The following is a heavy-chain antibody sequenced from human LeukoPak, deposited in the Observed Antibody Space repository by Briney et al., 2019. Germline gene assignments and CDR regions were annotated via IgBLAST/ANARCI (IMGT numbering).Heavy chain of an antibody. V-gene: IGHV3-30*18. CDR2: ISYDGSNK. D-gene: IGHD2-15*01. CDR1: GFTFSSYG. J-gene: IGHJ6*02. Sequence: GRSPRLSCAASGFTFSSYGMHWVRQAPGKGLEWVAVISYDGSNKYYADSVKGRFTISRDNSKNTLYLQMNSLRAEDTAVYYCAKDRRYCSGGSCLFYYYGMDVWGQGTTVTVSS. CDR3: AKDRRYCSGGSCLFYYYGMDV.